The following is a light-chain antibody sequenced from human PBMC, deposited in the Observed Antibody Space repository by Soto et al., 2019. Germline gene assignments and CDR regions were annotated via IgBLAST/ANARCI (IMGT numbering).Light chain of an antibody. V-gene: IGKV1-9*01. CDR1: QGISRY. Sequence: QLTQSPSSLSASVGDRVTITCRASQGISRYLAWYQQKAGKAPKLLIYGTSTLQSGVTSRFSAFGSGTEFPLTIRSLQPEDFATYHCQQLQRTPFTFGPGTTGDV. CDR3: QQLQRTPFT. J-gene: IGKJ3*01. CDR2: GTS.